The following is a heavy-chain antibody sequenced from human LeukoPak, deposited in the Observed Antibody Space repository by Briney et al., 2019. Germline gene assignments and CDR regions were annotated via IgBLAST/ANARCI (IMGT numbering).Heavy chain of an antibody. J-gene: IGHJ4*02. CDR2: TYYRSKWYN. D-gene: IGHD3-3*01. V-gene: IGHV6-1*01. CDR3: AGGGDRFWSGPHPNPLFDY. CDR1: GDSVSSNNAA. Sequence: SQTLSLTCAISGDSVSSNNAAWNWNRQSPSSGLEWLGRTYYRSKWYNDYAVSVKSRITINPDTSKNQFSLQLNSVTPEDTAVYYCAGGGDRFWSGPHPNPLFDYWGQGTLVTVSS.